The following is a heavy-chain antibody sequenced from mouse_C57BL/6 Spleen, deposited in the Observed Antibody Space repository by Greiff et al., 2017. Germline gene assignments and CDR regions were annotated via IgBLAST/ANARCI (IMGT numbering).Heavy chain of an antibody. J-gene: IGHJ3*01. CDR2: IRLKSDNYAT. V-gene: IGHV6-3*01. CDR3: TGPPFAY. CDR1: GFTFSNYG. Sequence: EVKVEEEGGGLVQPGGSRKLSCVASGFTFSNYGMNWVRQSPEKGLEWVAQIRLKSDNYATHYAESVKGRFTISRDDSKSSVYLQMNNLRAEDTGIYYCTGPPFAYWGQGTLVTFSA.